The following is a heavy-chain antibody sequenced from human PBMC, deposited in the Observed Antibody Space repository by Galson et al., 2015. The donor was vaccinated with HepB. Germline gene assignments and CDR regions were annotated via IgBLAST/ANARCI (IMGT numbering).Heavy chain of an antibody. Sequence: SVKVSCKASGYTFTSYYMHWVRQAPGQGLEWMGRINPNSGGTNYAQKFQGRVTMTRDTSISTAYMELSRLRSDDTAVYYCATPRYDFWSGYYSSLAIQNDYWGQGTLVTVSS. V-gene: IGHV1-2*06. J-gene: IGHJ4*02. CDR3: ATPRYDFWSGYYSSLAIQNDY. CDR2: INPNSGGT. CDR1: GYTFTSYY. D-gene: IGHD3-3*01.